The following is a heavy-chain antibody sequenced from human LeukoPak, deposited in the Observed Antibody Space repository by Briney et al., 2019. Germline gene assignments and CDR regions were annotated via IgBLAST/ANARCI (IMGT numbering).Heavy chain of an antibody. D-gene: IGHD3-9*01. CDR1: GGSISSDNYY. CDR2: IYASGST. Sequence: SETLSLTCTVSGGSISSDNYYWSWIRQPAGKGMEWIGRIYASGSTNYNPSLKSRITISVDTSKSQFSLKLSSVTAADTAMYYCARDFDSPLAFDIRGQGTMVTVSS. CDR3: ARDFDSPLAFDI. V-gene: IGHV4-61*02. J-gene: IGHJ3*02.